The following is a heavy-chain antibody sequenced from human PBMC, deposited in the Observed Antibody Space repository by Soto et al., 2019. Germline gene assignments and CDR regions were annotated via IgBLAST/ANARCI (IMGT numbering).Heavy chain of an antibody. CDR1: GFTFSNYV. Sequence: EVQLVEFGGGLVQPGGSLRLSCAASGFTFSNYVMHWVRQAPGKGLEYVSTISSDGRSTYYANSVKGRFTISRDNSKNTLYLQVGSLRAEDMAVYYCARVRGSVGSDYWGQGTLVTVSS. J-gene: IGHJ4*02. CDR3: ARVRGSVGSDY. CDR2: ISSDGRST. V-gene: IGHV3-64*01. D-gene: IGHD2-15*01.